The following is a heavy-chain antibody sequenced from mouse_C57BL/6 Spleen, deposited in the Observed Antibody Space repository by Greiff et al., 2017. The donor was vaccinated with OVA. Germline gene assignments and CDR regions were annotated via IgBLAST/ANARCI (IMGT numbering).Heavy chain of an antibody. Sequence: QVQLQQSGAELVRPGTSVKVSCKASGYAFTNYLIEWVKQRPGQGLEWIGVINPGSGGTNYNEKFKGKATLTADKSSSTAYMQLSSLTSEDSAVYFCFRQLRPCYFDYWGQGTTLTVSS. CDR3: FRQLRPCYFDY. V-gene: IGHV1-54*01. J-gene: IGHJ2*01. D-gene: IGHD3-2*02. CDR2: INPGSGGT. CDR1: GYAFTNYL.